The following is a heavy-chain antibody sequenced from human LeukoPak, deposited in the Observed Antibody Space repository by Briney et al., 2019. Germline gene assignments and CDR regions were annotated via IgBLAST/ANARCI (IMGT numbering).Heavy chain of an antibody. CDR1: GFTFSSYW. D-gene: IGHD2/OR15-2a*01. Sequence: GGSLRLSCAASGFTFSSYWMSWVRQAPGKGLEWVANIKQDGGEKYYVESVKGRFTISRDNAKNSLSLQMNSLRAEDTAVYYCAREGNRRSFDYWGQGTLVTVSS. CDR3: AREGNRRSFDY. V-gene: IGHV3-7*01. J-gene: IGHJ4*02. CDR2: IKQDGGEK.